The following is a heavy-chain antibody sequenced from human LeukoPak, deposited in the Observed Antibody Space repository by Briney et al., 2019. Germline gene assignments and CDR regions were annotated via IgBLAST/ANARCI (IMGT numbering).Heavy chain of an antibody. CDR1: GGSISNYC. CDR3: ASQYYYDTSGYYDSLYFQH. Sequence: SETLSLTCTVSGGSISNYCWSWIRQSAGKGLEWIGRMYISGNTNYNPSLKSRVTMSIDPSKDQFSLKLSPVTAAHTAVYYCASQYYYDTSGYYDSLYFQHWGQGALVTVSS. CDR2: MYISGNT. J-gene: IGHJ1*01. D-gene: IGHD3-22*01. V-gene: IGHV4-4*07.